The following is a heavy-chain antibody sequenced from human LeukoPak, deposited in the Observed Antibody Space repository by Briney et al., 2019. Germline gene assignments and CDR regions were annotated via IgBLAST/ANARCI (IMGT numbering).Heavy chain of an antibody. Sequence: GGSLRLSCAASGFTVTTGYMSWVRQAPGKGLEWVSLIYSGGSTFYTDSVKGRFTISRDKSNNMLYLQMNSLRAEDTAVYYCARASSDNWYNYLDYWGQGTLVTVSS. CDR3: ARASSDNWYNYLDY. V-gene: IGHV3-53*01. D-gene: IGHD1-1*01. J-gene: IGHJ4*02. CDR2: IYSGGST. CDR1: GFTVTTGY.